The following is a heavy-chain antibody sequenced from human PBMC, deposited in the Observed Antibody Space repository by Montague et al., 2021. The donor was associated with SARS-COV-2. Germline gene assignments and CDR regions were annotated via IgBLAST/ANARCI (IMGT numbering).Heavy chain of an antibody. CDR1: GGSISSYY. Sequence: SETLSLTCTVSGGSISSYYWSWIRQPPGKGLEWIGYIYYSGSTNYNPSLKSRVTISVDTSKNQFSLKLSSVTAADTAVYYCARGLEEYSGDCYWDYWGQGTLVTVSS. CDR3: ARGLEEYSGDCYWDY. J-gene: IGHJ4*02. D-gene: IGHD6-19*01. CDR2: IYYSGST. V-gene: IGHV4-59*08.